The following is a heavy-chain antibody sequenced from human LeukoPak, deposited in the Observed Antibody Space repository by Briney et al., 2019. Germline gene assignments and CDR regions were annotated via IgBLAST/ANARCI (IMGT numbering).Heavy chain of an antibody. CDR3: ARDKYDSSGYSNWFDP. Sequence: SETLSLTCTVSGGSISSYYWSWIRQPAGKGLEWIGRIYTSGSTNYNPSLKSRVTMSVDTSKNQFSLKLSSVTAADTAVYYCARDKYDSSGYSNWFDPWGQGTLVTVSS. D-gene: IGHD3-22*01. V-gene: IGHV4-4*07. CDR1: GGSISSYY. J-gene: IGHJ5*02. CDR2: IYTSGST.